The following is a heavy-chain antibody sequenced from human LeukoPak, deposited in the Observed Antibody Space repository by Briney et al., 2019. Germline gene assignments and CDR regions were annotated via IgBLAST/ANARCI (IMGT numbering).Heavy chain of an antibody. Sequence: SETLSLTCTVSGGSISSYYWSWIRQPPGKGLEWIGYIYTSGSTNYNPSLKSRVTISVDTSKNQFSLKLSSVTAADTAVYYCASLSGTGYGSYNWFDPWGQGTLVTVSS. V-gene: IGHV4-4*09. D-gene: IGHD3-10*01. CDR1: GGSISSYY. CDR3: ASLSGTGYGSYNWFDP. J-gene: IGHJ5*02. CDR2: IYTSGST.